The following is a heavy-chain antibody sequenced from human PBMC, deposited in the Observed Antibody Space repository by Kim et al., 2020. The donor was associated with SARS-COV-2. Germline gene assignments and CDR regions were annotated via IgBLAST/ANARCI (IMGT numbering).Heavy chain of an antibody. CDR3: ARHSGWIYNSDR. D-gene: IGHD1-26*01. J-gene: IGHJ4*02. Sequence: SETLSLTCTVSGDSITSPGYYWGWIRQPAGKGLEWVGTVDDSGTTYYNPSLKSRLTVSADTSKNQFFLKLMAVTAADTGLYFCARHSGWIYNSDRWGQGTLVTVSS. CDR1: GDSITSPGYY. V-gene: IGHV4-39*01. CDR2: VDDSGTT.